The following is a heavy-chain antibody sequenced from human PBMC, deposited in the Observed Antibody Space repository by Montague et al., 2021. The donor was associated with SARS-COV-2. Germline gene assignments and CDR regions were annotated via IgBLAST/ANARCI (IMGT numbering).Heavy chain of an antibody. V-gene: IGHV4-39*07. CDR1: GGSISSSSHY. Sequence: SETLSLTCTVSGGSISSSSHYWGWIRQPPGKGLEWFGSIYYSGSTXYNPSLKSRVTISVDTSKNQFSLKLSSVTAADTAVYYCARVGRQQLVRLSGMDVWGQGTTVTVSS. D-gene: IGHD6-13*01. CDR3: ARVGRQQLVRLSGMDV. CDR2: IYYSGST. J-gene: IGHJ6*02.